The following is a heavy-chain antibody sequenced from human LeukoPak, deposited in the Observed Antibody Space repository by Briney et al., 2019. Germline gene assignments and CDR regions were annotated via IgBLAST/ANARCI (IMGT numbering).Heavy chain of an antibody. V-gene: IGHV3-30*02. J-gene: IGHJ6*03. D-gene: IGHD5-18*01. CDR1: GFTFSSYG. CDR3: AISGYSYGYDYYYMDV. CDR2: IRYDGSNK. Sequence: GGSLRLSCAASGFTFSSYGMHWVRQAPGKGLEWVAFIRYDGSNKYYADSVKGRFTISRDNSKNTLYLQMNSLRAEDTAVYYCAISGYSYGYDYYYMDVWGKGTTVTVSS.